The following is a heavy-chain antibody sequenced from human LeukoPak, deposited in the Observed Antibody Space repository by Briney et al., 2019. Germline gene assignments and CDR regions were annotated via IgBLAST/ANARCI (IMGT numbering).Heavy chain of an antibody. V-gene: IGHV3-23*01. CDR2: ISGSGGDT. Sequence: GGSLRLSCAASGFTFSSYAMSWVRQAPGKGLELVSGISGSGGDTYYADSVKGRFTISRDNSNNTLFLQMNSLRAEDTALYYCAKSRSHSSTWYGSDFDYWGQGTLGTVSS. CDR1: GFTFSSYA. D-gene: IGHD2/OR15-2a*01. J-gene: IGHJ4*02. CDR3: AKSRSHSSTWYGSDFDY.